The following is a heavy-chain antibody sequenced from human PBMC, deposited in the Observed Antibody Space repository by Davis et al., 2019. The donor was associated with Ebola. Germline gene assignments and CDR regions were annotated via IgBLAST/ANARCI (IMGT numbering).Heavy chain of an antibody. CDR1: GHTLSSYY. CDR3: ARASKQLKFFDY. J-gene: IGHJ4*02. CDR2: INPSGGST. Sequence: ASVKVSCKASGHTLSSYYLHWVRQAPGQGLEWMGIINPSGGSTSYAQKFKGRATMTRDTSTSTVYMELSSLRSEDTAVYYCARASKQLKFFDYWGQGTLVTVSS. D-gene: IGHD5-24*01. V-gene: IGHV1-46*01.